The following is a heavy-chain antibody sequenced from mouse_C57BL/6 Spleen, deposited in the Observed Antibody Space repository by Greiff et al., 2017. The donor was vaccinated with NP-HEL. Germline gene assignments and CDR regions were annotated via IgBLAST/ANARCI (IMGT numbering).Heavy chain of an antibody. CDR2: INPSSGYT. D-gene: IGHD1-1*01. CDR3: ARGPFYYYGSSYNYCDY. J-gene: IGHJ2*01. CDR1: GYTFTSYT. V-gene: IGHV1-4*01. Sequence: VQLQQSGAELARPGASVKMSCKASGYTFTSYTMHWVKQRPGQGLEWIGYINPSSGYTKYNQKFKDKATLTADKSSSTAYMQLSSLTSEDSAVYYCARGPFYYYGSSYNYCDYWGQGTTLTVSS.